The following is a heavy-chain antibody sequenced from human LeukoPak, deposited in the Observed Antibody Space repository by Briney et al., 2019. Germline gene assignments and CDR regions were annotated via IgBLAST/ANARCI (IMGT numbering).Heavy chain of an antibody. CDR2: IRYDGSNK. Sequence: GGSLRLSCAASGFTFSSYGMHWVRQAPGKGLEWAAFIRYDGSNKYYADSVKGRFTISRDNSKNTLYLQMNSLRAEDTAVYYCARLPGFGESCWGQGTLVTVSS. D-gene: IGHD3-10*01. CDR3: ARLPGFGESC. J-gene: IGHJ4*02. CDR1: GFTFSSYG. V-gene: IGHV3-30*02.